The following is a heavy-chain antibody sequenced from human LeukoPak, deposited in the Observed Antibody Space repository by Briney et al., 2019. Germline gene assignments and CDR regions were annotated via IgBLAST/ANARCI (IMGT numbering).Heavy chain of an antibody. Sequence: SETLSLTCAVYGGSFSGYYWSWIRQPRGKGLEWIGEINHSGSTNYNPSLKSRVTISVDTSKNQFSLKLSSVTAADTAVYYCARLTYYYDSSGYYYFDYWGQGTLVTVSS. CDR3: ARLTYYYDSSGYYYFDY. J-gene: IGHJ4*02. CDR1: GGSFSGYY. D-gene: IGHD3-22*01. V-gene: IGHV4-34*01. CDR2: INHSGST.